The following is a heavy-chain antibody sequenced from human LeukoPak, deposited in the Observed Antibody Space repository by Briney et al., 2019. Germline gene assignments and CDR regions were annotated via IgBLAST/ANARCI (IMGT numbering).Heavy chain of an antibody. Sequence: PSETLSLTCTVSGGSISSSSYYWGWIRQPPGKGLEWIGSIYYSGSTYYNPSLKSRVTISVDTSKNQFSLKLSSVTAADTAVYYCARQGKGTREYFDYWGQGTLVTVSS. D-gene: IGHD3-10*01. J-gene: IGHJ4*02. CDR1: GGSISSSSYY. CDR2: IYYSGST. CDR3: ARQGKGTREYFDY. V-gene: IGHV4-39*01.